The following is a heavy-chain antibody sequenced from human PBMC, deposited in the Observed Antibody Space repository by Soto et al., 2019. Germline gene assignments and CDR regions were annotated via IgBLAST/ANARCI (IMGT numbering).Heavy chain of an antibody. Sequence: EVQLVESGGGLVQPGGSLRLSCAASGFTVSSTYMSWVRQAPGKGLEWVSVIYSGGSTYSADSVRGRFTISRDDSKNTLYLRMNSLRGEDTAVYYCARHRDSGGDLDYWGQGTLVPVSS. J-gene: IGHJ4*02. CDR1: GFTVSSTY. CDR2: IYSGGST. D-gene: IGHD2-21*02. V-gene: IGHV3-66*04. CDR3: ARHRDSGGDLDY.